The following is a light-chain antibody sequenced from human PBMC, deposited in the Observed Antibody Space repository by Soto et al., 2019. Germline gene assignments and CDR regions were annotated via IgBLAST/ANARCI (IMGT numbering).Light chain of an antibody. CDR3: QQYYSYPPT. CDR1: QGISSY. Sequence: AIRLTPSPSSFSASTGDRVTITCRASQGISSYLAWYQQKPGKAPKLLIYAASTLQSGVPSRFSGSGSGTDFTLTISCLQSEDFATYYCQQYYSYPPTFGQGTKV. V-gene: IGKV1-8*01. CDR2: AAS. J-gene: IGKJ1*01.